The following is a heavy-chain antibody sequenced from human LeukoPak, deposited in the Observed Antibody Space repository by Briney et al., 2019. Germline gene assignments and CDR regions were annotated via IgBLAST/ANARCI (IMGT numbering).Heavy chain of an antibody. CDR2: ISKGGDNS. D-gene: IGHD6-19*01. J-gene: IGHJ4*02. CDR1: GFTFSNFA. V-gene: IGHV3-23*01. Sequence: GGPLRLSCAASGFTFSNFAISWVRQAPGKGLEWVSAISKGGDNSYYADSVKGRFTISRDNSKNTIYLQMNSLRVEDTAVYYCAKLSGWTGWFFDYWGQGTVVTVSS. CDR3: AKLSGWTGWFFDY.